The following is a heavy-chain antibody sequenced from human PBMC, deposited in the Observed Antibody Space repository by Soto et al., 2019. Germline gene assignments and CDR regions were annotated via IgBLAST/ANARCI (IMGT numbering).Heavy chain of an antibody. Sequence: GGSLRLSCAASGFTFSSYAMHWVRQAPGKGLEWVAVISYDGSNKYYADSVKGRFTISRDNSKNTLYLQVNSLRAEDTAVYYCARDGEYSSSLSYFGYYYGMDVWGQGTTVTVSS. V-gene: IGHV3-30-3*01. CDR3: ARDGEYSSSLSYFGYYYGMDV. D-gene: IGHD6-6*01. CDR1: GFTFSSYA. CDR2: ISYDGSNK. J-gene: IGHJ6*02.